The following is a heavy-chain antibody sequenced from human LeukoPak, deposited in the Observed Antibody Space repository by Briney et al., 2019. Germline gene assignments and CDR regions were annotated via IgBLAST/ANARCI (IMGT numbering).Heavy chain of an antibody. CDR2: MWYDGSNK. V-gene: IGHV3-33*01. CDR3: ARGACSSTSCRTRSWFDP. J-gene: IGHJ5*02. CDR1: GFTFSSYG. D-gene: IGHD2-2*01. Sequence: GRSLRLSCAASGFTFSSYGMHWVRQAPGKGLEWVAVMWYDGSNKYYADSVKGRFTISRDNSKNTLYLQMNSLRAEDTAVYYCARGACSSTSCRTRSWFDPWGQGTLVTVSS.